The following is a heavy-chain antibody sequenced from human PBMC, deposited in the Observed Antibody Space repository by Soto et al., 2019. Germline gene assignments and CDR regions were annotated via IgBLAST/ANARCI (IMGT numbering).Heavy chain of an antibody. D-gene: IGHD1-7*01. CDR3: ARQGPLELSDFDY. Sequence: LSLTCTVSGGSISSSSYYWGWIRQPPGKGLEWIGSIYYSGSTYYNPSLKSRVTISVDTSKNQFSLKLSSVTAADTAVYYCARQGPLELSDFDYWGQGNLVPVSS. J-gene: IGHJ4*02. CDR1: GGSISSSSYY. CDR2: IYYSGST. V-gene: IGHV4-39*01.